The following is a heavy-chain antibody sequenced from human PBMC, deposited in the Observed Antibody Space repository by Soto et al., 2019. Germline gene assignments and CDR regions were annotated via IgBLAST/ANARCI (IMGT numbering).Heavy chain of an antibody. V-gene: IGHV3-21*01. CDR2: ISSSSSYI. CDR3: AREDRIFGVVYYYYMDV. J-gene: IGHJ6*03. CDR1: GFTFSSYS. D-gene: IGHD3-3*01. Sequence: GGSLRLSCAASGFTFSSYSMNWVRQAPGKGLEWVSSISSSSSYIYYADSVKGRFTISRDNAKNSLYLQMNSLRAEDTAVYYCAREDRIFGVVYYYYMDVWGKGTTVTVSS.